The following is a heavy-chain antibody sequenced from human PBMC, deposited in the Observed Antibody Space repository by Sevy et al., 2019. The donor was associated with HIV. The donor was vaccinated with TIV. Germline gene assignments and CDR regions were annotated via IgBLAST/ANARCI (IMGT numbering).Heavy chain of an antibody. CDR3: AKEGSSDCSGGSCYSTYYYYGMDV. Sequence: GGSLRLSCTASGFTFDDYTMHWVRQAPGKGLEWVSLISWDGGSTYYADSVKGRLTISRDNSKNSLYLQMNSLRTEDTALYYCAKEGSSDCSGGSCYSTYYYYGMDVWGQGTTVTVSS. V-gene: IGHV3-43*01. CDR1: GFTFDDYT. D-gene: IGHD2-15*01. CDR2: ISWDGGST. J-gene: IGHJ6*02.